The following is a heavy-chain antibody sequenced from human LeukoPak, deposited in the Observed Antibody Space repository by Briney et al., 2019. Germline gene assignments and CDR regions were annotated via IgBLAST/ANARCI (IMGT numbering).Heavy chain of an antibody. CDR1: GFTFDDYA. Sequence: GGSLRLSCAASGFTFDDYAMHWVRQAPGKGLEWVSGISWNSGSIGYADSVKGRFTISRDNAKNSLYLQMNSLRAEDTALYYCAKMVQAFDIWGQGTMVTVSS. CDR3: AKMVQAFDI. V-gene: IGHV3-9*01. D-gene: IGHD3-10*01. CDR2: ISWNSGSI. J-gene: IGHJ3*02.